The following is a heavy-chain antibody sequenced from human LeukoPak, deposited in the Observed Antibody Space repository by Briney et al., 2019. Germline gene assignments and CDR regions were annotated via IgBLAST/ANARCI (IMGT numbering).Heavy chain of an antibody. CDR3: ARDYYDSYDFWSGPLDY. Sequence: SVKDSCKASGGTFSSYAISWVRQAPGQGLEWVGGIIPIFGTANYAQKFQGRVTITADESTSTAYMELSSLRSEDTAVYYCARDYYDSYDFWSGPLDYWGQGTLVTVSS. D-gene: IGHD3-3*01. CDR2: IIPIFGTA. V-gene: IGHV1-69*13. CDR1: GGTFSSYA. J-gene: IGHJ4*02.